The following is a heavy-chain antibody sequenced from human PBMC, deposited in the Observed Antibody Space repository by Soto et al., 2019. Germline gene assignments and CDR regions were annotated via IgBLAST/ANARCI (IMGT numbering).Heavy chain of an antibody. J-gene: IGHJ1*01. V-gene: IGHV3-7*01. D-gene: IGHD3-22*01. CDR2: IKEDGSEK. CDR1: GFTFSSYW. Sequence: EVQVVESGGGLVQPGGSLRLSCAASGFTFSSYWMSWVRQAPGKGLEWVANIKEDGSEKSYVDSVKGRFTISRDNAKNSLFLQMTSRRVEDTAGYYCGTHSRSRPVYWGEGTLVTVSS. CDR3: GTHSRSRPVY.